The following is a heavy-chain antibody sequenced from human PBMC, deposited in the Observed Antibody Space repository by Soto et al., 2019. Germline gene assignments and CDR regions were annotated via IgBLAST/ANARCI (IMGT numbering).Heavy chain of an antibody. CDR2: INPNGGST. CDR1: GYTFSSYY. CDR3: AREVWSSGYEFDF. V-gene: IGHV1-46*01. J-gene: IGHJ4*02. Sequence: ASVKVSCKASGYTFSSYYIHWVRQAPGQGLEWIGIINPNGGSTNYAQNFKGRLTVTRDTSTATVYMDLSALTSDDTAMYYCAREVWSSGYEFDFWGQGTLVTVSS. D-gene: IGHD5-12*01.